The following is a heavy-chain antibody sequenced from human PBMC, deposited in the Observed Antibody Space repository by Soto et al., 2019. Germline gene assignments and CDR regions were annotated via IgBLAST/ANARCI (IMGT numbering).Heavy chain of an antibody. D-gene: IGHD3-10*01. CDR1: GFSLSTSGVG. J-gene: IGHJ4*02. V-gene: IGHV2-5*02. CDR2: IYWDDDK. CDR3: ARMAKRITMVRGVIYFFAY. Sequence: QITLKESGPTLVKPTQTLTLTCTFSGFSLSTSGVGVGWIRQPPGKALEWLALIYWDDDKRYSPSLKSRLTITKDTSKNQVVLTMTNMDPVDTATYYCARMAKRITMVRGVIYFFAYWGQGTLVTVSS.